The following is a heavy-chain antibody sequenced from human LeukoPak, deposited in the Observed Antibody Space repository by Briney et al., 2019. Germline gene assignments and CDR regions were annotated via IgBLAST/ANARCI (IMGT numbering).Heavy chain of an antibody. D-gene: IGHD1-26*01. CDR2: INRDGGEI. V-gene: IGHV3-7*05. Sequence: GGSLRLSCAASGFNFKISWMSWVRQAPGKGLEWVATINRDGGEIYYVDSVKGRFSISRDNAKNSLYLQMNSLRGEDTALYYCARRIVTPTLVFDIWGHGGTLTVSS. CDR1: GFNFKISW. J-gene: IGHJ3*02. CDR3: ARRIVTPTLVFDI.